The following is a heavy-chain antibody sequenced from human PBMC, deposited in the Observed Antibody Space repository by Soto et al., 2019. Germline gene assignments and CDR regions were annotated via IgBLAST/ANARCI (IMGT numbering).Heavy chain of an antibody. J-gene: IGHJ3*02. CDR1: GGSISSGDYY. V-gene: IGHV4-61*08. CDR2: IYYSGST. D-gene: IGHD1-26*01. CDR3: ARRWGDAFAI. Sequence: SETLSLTCTVSGGSISSGDYYWSWIRQPPGKGLEWIGYIYYSGSTNYNPSLKSRVTISVDTSKNQFSLKLSSVTAADTAVYYCARRWGDAFAIWGQGTMVTVSS.